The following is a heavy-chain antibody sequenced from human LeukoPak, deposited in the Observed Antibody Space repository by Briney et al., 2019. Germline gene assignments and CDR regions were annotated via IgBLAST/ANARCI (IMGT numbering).Heavy chain of an antibody. J-gene: IGHJ4*02. CDR3: ARGAPVEMATTYYFDY. V-gene: IGHV4-59*02. CDR2: IFYSGST. D-gene: IGHD5-24*01. Sequence: SETLSLTCTVSGASVNSYYWSWIRQPPGKGLEWIGYIFYSGSTNYNPSLKSRVTISVDTSKNQFSLKLSSVTAADTAVYYCARGAPVEMATTYYFDYWGQGTLVTVSS. CDR1: GASVNSYY.